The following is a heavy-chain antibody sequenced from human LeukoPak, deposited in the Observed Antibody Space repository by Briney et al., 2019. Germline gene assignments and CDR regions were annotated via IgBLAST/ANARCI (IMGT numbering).Heavy chain of an antibody. J-gene: IGHJ4*02. V-gene: IGHV1-2*02. CDR2: INPNSGGT. CDR3: ARDLEPRITIFGVVSEPDY. D-gene: IGHD3-3*01. CDR1: GYTFTGYY. Sequence: GASVKVSCKASGYTFTGYYMHWVRQAPGQGLEWMGWINPNSGGTIYAQKFQGRVTMTRDTSISTAYMELSRLRSDDTAVYYYARDLEPRITIFGVVSEPDYWGQGTLVTVSS.